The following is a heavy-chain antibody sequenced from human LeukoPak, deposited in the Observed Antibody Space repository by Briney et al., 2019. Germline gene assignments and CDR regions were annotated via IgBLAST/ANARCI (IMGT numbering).Heavy chain of an antibody. CDR2: INPNSGGT. CDR3: AREPAHYYYYGMDV. J-gene: IGHJ6*02. CDR1: GYTFSGYY. V-gene: IGHV1-2*02. Sequence: GASVKDSSRTSGYTFSGYYIHGVGQTPGQGLEWMGWINPNSGGTNYAQKFQGRVTMTRDTSISTAYMELSRLRSDDTAVYYCAREPAHYYYYGMDVWGQG.